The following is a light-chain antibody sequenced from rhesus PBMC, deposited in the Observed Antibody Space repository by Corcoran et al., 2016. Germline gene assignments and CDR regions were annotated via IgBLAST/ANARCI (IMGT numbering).Light chain of an antibody. CDR2: RAS. CDR3: QQHDNSPWT. V-gene: IGKV1-69*01. Sequence: DIQMTQSPSSLSASVGDRVTITCRASQGISNWLAWYQQKTGKVPKLLIYRASNLETGVPSRFSGSGSGTDFTLTISSLQPEDIATYYCQQHDNSPWTFGQWTKVEIK. J-gene: IGKJ1*01. CDR1: QGISNW.